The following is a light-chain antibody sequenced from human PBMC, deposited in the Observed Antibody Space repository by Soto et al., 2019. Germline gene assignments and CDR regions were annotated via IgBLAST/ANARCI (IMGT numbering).Light chain of an antibody. CDR3: QQYGSSPYT. J-gene: IGKJ2*01. CDR1: QSVSSSY. Sequence: EIVMTQSPATLSLSPGERATLSCGASQSVSSSYLGWYQHKHGPAPRLINDAASSRSTGTPDRFSGSGSGTDFTLTISRLEPEDFAVYYCQQYGSSPYTFGQGTKLEIK. V-gene: IGKV3D-20*01. CDR2: AAS.